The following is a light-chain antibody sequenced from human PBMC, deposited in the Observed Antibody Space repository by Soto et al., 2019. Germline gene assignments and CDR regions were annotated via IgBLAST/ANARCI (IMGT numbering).Light chain of an antibody. CDR1: QSVSNNY. Sequence: EVVLTQSPGTLSLSPGERATLSCRASQSVSNNYLAWYQQKPGQSPKLLIFGSSDRATGIPDRFSGSGSGTDFTLPISSLEPEDFPVYYCQQYGSSPPYTFGQGTKLEIK. CDR2: GSS. V-gene: IGKV3-20*01. J-gene: IGKJ2*01. CDR3: QQYGSSPPYT.